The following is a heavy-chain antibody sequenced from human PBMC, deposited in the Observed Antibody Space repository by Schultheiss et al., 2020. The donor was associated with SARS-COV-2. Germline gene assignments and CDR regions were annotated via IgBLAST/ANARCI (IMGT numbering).Heavy chain of an antibody. CDR3: ARTPGTSFDY. CDR2: INPNSGGT. D-gene: IGHD6-13*01. V-gene: IGHV1-2*02. CDR1: GYTFTGYY. Sequence: ASVKVSCKASGYTFTGYYMHCVRQAPGQGLEWMGWINPNSGGTNYAQKFQGRVTMTTDTSTSTAYMELRSLRSDDTAVYYCARTPGTSFDYWGQGTLVTVSS. J-gene: IGHJ4*02.